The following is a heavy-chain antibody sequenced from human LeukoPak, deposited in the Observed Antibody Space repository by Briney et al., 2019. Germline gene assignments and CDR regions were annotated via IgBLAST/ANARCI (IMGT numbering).Heavy chain of an antibody. CDR2: ISSSGSTI. J-gene: IGHJ5*02. D-gene: IGHD5-18*01. Sequence: PGGSLRLSCAASGFTFSSYEMNWVRQAPGKGLEWVSYISSSGSTIYYADSVKGRFTISRDNAKNSLYLQMNSLRAEDTAVYYCTRDKDTALDAWGQGTLVTVSS. V-gene: IGHV3-48*03. CDR3: TRDKDTALDA. CDR1: GFTFSSYE.